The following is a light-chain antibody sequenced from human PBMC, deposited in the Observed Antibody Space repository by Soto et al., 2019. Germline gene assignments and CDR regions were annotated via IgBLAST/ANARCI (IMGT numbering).Light chain of an antibody. Sequence: EVGLTQSPLSQSVTLGQPASISCKCSPSPLYSNGHTYLTWLHQRPGQPPMRLIYEVSYRYSGVPDRFRGSGSGTDFRLRISRVEVEDVGVYYCRQCTHCPLTFGGGTKVEIK. CDR1: PSPLYSNGHTY. V-gene: IGKV2-30*01. CDR2: EVS. J-gene: IGKJ4*02. CDR3: RQCTHCPLT.